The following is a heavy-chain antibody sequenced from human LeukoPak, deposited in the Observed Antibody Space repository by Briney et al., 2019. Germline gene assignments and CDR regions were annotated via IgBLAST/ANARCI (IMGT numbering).Heavy chain of an antibody. V-gene: IGHV3-53*01. CDR1: GFTVSSNY. CDR3: ARGSITMIVPDY. J-gene: IGHJ4*02. Sequence: GGSLRLSCAASGFTVSSNYMSWVRQAPGKGLEWVSVLYSGGSTYYADSVKGRFTISRDNSKNTLYLQMNSLRAEDTAMYYCARGSITMIVPDYWGQGTLVTVSS. D-gene: IGHD3-22*01. CDR2: LYSGGST.